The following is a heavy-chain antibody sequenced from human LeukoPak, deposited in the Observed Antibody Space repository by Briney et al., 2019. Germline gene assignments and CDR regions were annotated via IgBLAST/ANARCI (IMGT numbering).Heavy chain of an antibody. V-gene: IGHV3-64*01. CDR1: GFTFSSYG. CDR3: ARDFQATVTTPFDY. J-gene: IGHJ4*02. CDR2: ISGNGGST. Sequence: GGSLRLSCAASGFTFSSYGMHWVRQAPGKGLEYVSAISGNGGSTYYANSVKGRFTMSRDNSKNTLYLQMGSLRAEDMAVYYCARDFQATVTTPFDYWGQGTLVTVSS. D-gene: IGHD4-17*01.